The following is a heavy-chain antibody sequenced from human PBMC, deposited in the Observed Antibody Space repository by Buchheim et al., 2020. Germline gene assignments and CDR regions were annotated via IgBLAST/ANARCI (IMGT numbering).Heavy chain of an antibody. J-gene: IGHJ6*02. CDR1: GGSISSSSYY. CDR3: VRSHCSSTSCYYYYGMDV. D-gene: IGHD2-2*01. V-gene: IGHV4-39*01. CDR2: IYYSGST. Sequence: QLQLQESGPGLVKPSETLSLTCTVSGGSISSSSYYWGWIRQPPGKGLEWIGSIYYSGSTYYNPSFKSRVTISVDTSKNPFSLKLSSVTAADTAVYYCVRSHCSSTSCYYYYGMDVWGQGTT.